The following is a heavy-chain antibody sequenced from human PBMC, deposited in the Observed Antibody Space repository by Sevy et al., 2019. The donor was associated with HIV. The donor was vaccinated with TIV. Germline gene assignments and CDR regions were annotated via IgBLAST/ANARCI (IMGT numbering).Heavy chain of an antibody. CDR3: AKEGSGYDA. D-gene: IGHD5-12*01. CDR1: GFTFSSYV. CDR2: ISGSGGNT. Sequence: GGSLRLSCAVSGFTFSSYVITWVRQAPGKGLEWVSTISGSGGNTYYADSAKGRFTISRDNSNKMVFLELTSLRAEDTALYYCAKEGSGYDAWGQGTLVTVSS. J-gene: IGHJ5*02. V-gene: IGHV3-23*01.